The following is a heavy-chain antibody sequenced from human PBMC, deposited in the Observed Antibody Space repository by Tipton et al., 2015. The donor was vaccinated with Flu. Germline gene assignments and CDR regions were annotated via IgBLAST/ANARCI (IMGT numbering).Heavy chain of an antibody. Sequence: TLSLTCAVSGDSISSDFYWAWIRQFPGKGLEWIGTVSRTGSTIYNPSPKSRVTISVDTAKNQFSQRLNSVTASDTAVYYCARSTYYYGSGSSDYWGQGTLVTVSS. D-gene: IGHD3-10*01. CDR3: ARSTYYYGSGSSDY. CDR1: GDSISSDFY. J-gene: IGHJ4*02. CDR2: VSRTGST. V-gene: IGHV4-38-2*01.